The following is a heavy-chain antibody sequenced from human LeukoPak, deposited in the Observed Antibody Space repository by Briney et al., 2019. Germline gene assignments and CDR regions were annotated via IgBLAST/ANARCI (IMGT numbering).Heavy chain of an antibody. J-gene: IGHJ4*02. CDR1: GYTFTSYG. CDR2: ISAYNGNT. CDR3: ARDEKVGXDXGDXSGYDCQLDY. V-gene: IGHV1-18*01. D-gene: IGHD5-12*01. Sequence: GASVKVSCKASGYTFTSYGISWVRQAPGQGLEWMGWISAYNGNTNYAQKLQGRVTMTTDTSTSTAYMELRSLRSDDTAVYYCARDEKVGXDXGDXSGYDCQLDYWGQGTLVTVSS.